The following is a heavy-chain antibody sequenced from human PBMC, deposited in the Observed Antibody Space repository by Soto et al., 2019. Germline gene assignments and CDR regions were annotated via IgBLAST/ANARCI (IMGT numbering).Heavy chain of an antibody. D-gene: IGHD3-10*01. CDR1: GGTLSSDA. CDR2: IIPIFGTA. CDR3: ARVPRITMVRGVTNYYYYGMDV. J-gene: IGHJ6*02. V-gene: IGHV1-69*13. Sequence: SSVKGACKASGGTLSSDAISWVRQAPRQGLEWMGGIIPIFGTANYAQKFQGRVTITADESTSTAYMELSSLRSEDTAVYYCARVPRITMVRGVTNYYYYGMDVWGQRPTVTVSS.